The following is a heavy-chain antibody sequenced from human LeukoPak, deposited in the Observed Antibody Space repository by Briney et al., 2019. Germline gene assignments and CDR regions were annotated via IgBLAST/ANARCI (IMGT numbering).Heavy chain of an antibody. Sequence: ASVKVSCKASGYTFTNYDINWVRQATGQGLEWMGWMNPNSGNTAYAQKFQGRVTITTSTSISTAYMELSSLRTDDTAVYYCTRGRATVTKHWLDPWGQGTLVTVSS. CDR3: TRGRATVTKHWLDP. V-gene: IGHV1-8*03. D-gene: IGHD4-17*01. CDR1: GYTFTNYD. J-gene: IGHJ5*02. CDR2: MNPNSGNT.